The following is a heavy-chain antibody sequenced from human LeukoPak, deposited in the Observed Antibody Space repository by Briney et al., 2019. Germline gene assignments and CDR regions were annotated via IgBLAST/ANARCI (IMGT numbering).Heavy chain of an antibody. J-gene: IGHJ4*02. D-gene: IGHD2-2*01. Sequence: GGSLRLSCAASGFTFSSYAMSWVRQAPGKGLEWVSAISGSGGSTYYADSVKGRFTISRDNPKNTLYLQMNSLRAEDTAVYYCAKGTRGYCSSTSCARFDYWGQGTLVTVSS. CDR1: GFTFSSYA. CDR3: AKGTRGYCSSTSCARFDY. CDR2: ISGSGGST. V-gene: IGHV3-23*01.